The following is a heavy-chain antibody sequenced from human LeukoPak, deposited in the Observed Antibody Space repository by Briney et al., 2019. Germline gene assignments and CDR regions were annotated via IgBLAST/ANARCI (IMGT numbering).Heavy chain of an antibody. V-gene: IGHV1-24*01. CDR2: FDPEDGET. J-gene: IGHJ4*02. CDR3: ETYDSSGYSPTYFDY. D-gene: IGHD3-22*01. CDR1: GYTLTELS. Sequence: ASVKVSCKVSGYTLTELSMHWVRQAPGKGLEWMGGFDPEDGETIYAQKFQGRVTMTEDTSTDTAYMELSSLRSEDTAVYYCETYDSSGYSPTYFDYWGQGTLVTVSS.